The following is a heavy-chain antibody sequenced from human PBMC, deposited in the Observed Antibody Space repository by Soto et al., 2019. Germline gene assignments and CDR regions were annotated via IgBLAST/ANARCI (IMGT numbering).Heavy chain of an antibody. CDR2: IRSKAYGGTT. J-gene: IGHJ6*02. Sequence: GGSLRLSCTASGFTFGDYAMSWVRQAPGKGLEWVGFIRSKAYGGTTEYAASVKGRFTTSRDDSKSIAYLQMNSLKTEDTAVYYCTRVGSSSLGDYYGMDVWGQGTTVTVSS. V-gene: IGHV3-49*04. D-gene: IGHD6-13*01. CDR1: GFTFGDYA. CDR3: TRVGSSSLGDYYGMDV.